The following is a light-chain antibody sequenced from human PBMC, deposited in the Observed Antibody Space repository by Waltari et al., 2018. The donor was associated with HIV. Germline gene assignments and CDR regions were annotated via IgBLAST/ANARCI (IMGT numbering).Light chain of an antibody. J-gene: IGKJ1*01. CDR3: QQYDSSPWT. CDR2: WAA. CDR1: QSVLTRSNNKNY. V-gene: IGKV4-1*01. Sequence: DIVMTQSPDPLAVSLGERATINFKSSQSVLTRSNNKNYLAWYQQKPGQPPKLLIYWAATRESGVPDRFSGSGSGTDFTLTISSLQAEDVAVYFCQQYDSSPWTFGLGTKVEIK.